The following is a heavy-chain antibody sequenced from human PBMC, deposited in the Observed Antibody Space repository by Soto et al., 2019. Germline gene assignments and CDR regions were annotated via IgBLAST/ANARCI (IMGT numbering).Heavy chain of an antibody. J-gene: IGHJ4*02. CDR3: ARVGGSVTSDY. V-gene: IGHV3-33*01. CDR2: IYYDGSNI. Sequence: QVQLVESGGGVVQPGKSLRLSCAASGFTFSAYGMHWVRRAPGKGLEWVAMIYYDGSNIYYADSMKGRFTISRDNSKNTLYLQMNSLRAEDTAVYYCARVGGSVTSDYWGQGTLVTVSS. D-gene: IGHD3-10*01. CDR1: GFTFSAYG.